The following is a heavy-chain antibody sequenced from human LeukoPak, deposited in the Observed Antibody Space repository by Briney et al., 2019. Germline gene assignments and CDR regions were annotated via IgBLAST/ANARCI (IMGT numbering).Heavy chain of an antibody. CDR2: INPNSGGT. D-gene: IGHD3-3*01. V-gene: IGHV1-2*02. Sequence: ASVKVSCKASGYTFTGYYMHWVRQAPGQGLEWMGWINPNSGGTNYAQKFQGRVTMTRDTSISTAYMELSRLRSDDTAVYYCARDQADYDFWSGLRDYYYGMDVWGQGTTVTVSS. CDR3: ARDQADYDFWSGLRDYYYGMDV. CDR1: GYTFTGYY. J-gene: IGHJ6*02.